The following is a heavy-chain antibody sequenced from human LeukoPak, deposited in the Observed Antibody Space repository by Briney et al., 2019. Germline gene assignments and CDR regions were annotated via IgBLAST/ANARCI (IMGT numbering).Heavy chain of an antibody. CDR2: INQDGSEE. CDR3: ASGGGWVFFN. D-gene: IGHD6-19*01. J-gene: IGHJ4*02. Sequence: GGSLRLSCAASGFTFSSYAMSWFRQSPGKGLEWVAHINQDGSEEYYVDSVKGRFTISRDNARNSQFLQMNSLRTEDTAVYYCASGGGWVFFNWGQGTLVTVSS. V-gene: IGHV3-7*01. CDR1: GFTFSSYA.